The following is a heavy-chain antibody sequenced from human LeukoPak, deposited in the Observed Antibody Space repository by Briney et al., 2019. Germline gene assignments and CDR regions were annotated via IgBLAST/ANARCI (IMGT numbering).Heavy chain of an antibody. V-gene: IGHV3-53*01. D-gene: IGHD3-22*01. CDR2: IYSGGST. CDR3: ARVAPPYYYDSSGYFDY. Sequence: AGGSLRLSCAASGFTVSSNYMSWVLQAPGKGLEWVSVIYSGGSTYYADSVKGRFTISRDNSKNTLHLQMNSLRAEDTAVYYCARVAPPYYYDSSGYFDYWGQGTLVTVSS. CDR1: GFTVSSNY. J-gene: IGHJ4*02.